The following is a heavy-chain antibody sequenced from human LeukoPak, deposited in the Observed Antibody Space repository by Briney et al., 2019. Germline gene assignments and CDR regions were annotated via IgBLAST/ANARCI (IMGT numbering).Heavy chain of an antibody. CDR3: ARLGGNSQDY. CDR1: GGSISPYY. J-gene: IGHJ4*02. CDR2: IYYSGST. V-gene: IGHV4-59*08. Sequence: SETLSLTCTVSGGSISPYYWSWIRQPPGKGLEWIGYIYYSGSTNYNPSLKSRVTISVDTSKNQFSLKLSSVTAADTAVYYCARLGGNSQDYWGQGALVTVSS. D-gene: IGHD1-7*01.